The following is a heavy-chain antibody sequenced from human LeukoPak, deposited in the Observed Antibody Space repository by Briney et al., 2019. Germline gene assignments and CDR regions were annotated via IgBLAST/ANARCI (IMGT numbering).Heavy chain of an antibody. J-gene: IGHJ4*02. D-gene: IGHD3-9*01. Sequence: GGSLRLSCAASGLDWSRYWMNWVRQAPGKGLEWVANIEQDGGEEYYVDSGKGRFTISRDNAKNSLYLQMNSLRVEDTAVYYCARGRYVDWLFDYWGQGTLVTVSS. CDR1: GLDWSRYW. V-gene: IGHV3-7*03. CDR3: ARGRYVDWLFDY. CDR2: IEQDGGEE.